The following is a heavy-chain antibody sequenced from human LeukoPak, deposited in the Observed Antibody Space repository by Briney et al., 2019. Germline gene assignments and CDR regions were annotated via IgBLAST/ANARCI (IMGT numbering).Heavy chain of an antibody. D-gene: IGHD3-22*01. CDR1: GFTVSSNY. Sequence: PGGSLRLSCAASGFTVSSNYMSWVRQAPGKGLEWVSVIYSGGSTYYADSVKGRFTISRDNSKNTLYLQMNSLRAEDTAVYYCAWRLNCYDSSGYSMVVDYWGQGTLVTVSS. CDR3: AWRLNCYDSSGYSMVVDY. CDR2: IYSGGST. V-gene: IGHV3-66*01. J-gene: IGHJ4*02.